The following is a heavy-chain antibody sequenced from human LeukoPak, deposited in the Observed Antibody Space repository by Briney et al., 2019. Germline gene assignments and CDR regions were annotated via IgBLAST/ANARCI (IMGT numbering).Heavy chain of an antibody. CDR2: IYYSGST. D-gene: IGHD4-17*01. CDR1: GGSISSSSYY. J-gene: IGHJ4*02. CDR3: ARGRDYGDYAFDY. Sequence: PSETLSLTCTVSGGSISSSSYYWGWIRQPPGKGLEWIGSIYYSGSTYYNPSLKSRVTISVDTSKNQFSLKLSSVTAADTAVYYCARGRDYGDYAFDYWGQGTLVTVSS. V-gene: IGHV4-39*07.